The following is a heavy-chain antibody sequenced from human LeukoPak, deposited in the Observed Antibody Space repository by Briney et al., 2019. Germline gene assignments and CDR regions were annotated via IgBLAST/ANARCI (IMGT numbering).Heavy chain of an antibody. CDR3: ARVTGYMIEDYFDS. CDR2: IHYSGRT. D-gene: IGHD3-22*01. V-gene: IGHV4-59*12. CDR1: GGSISSYY. Sequence: SETLSLTCTVSGGSISSYYWSWIRQTPGKGLECIGYIHYSGRTNYNPSLKSRVTISVDTSKSQFSLKPSSVTAADTAVYYCARVTGYMIEDYFDSWGQGTLVTVSS. J-gene: IGHJ4*02.